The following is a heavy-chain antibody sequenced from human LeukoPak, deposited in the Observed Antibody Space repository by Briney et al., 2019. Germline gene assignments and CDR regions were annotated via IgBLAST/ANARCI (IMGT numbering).Heavy chain of an antibody. Sequence: ASVKVSCKASGYTFTSYGIRWVRKAPGQVLECMGWVSAYNGNTNYAQKLQGRVTMTTDTSTSTAYMELRSLRSDDTAVYYCARGYCSSTSCYGPFDYWGQGTLVTVSS. D-gene: IGHD2-2*01. V-gene: IGHV1-18*01. J-gene: IGHJ4*02. CDR1: GYTFTSYG. CDR2: VSAYNGNT. CDR3: ARGYCSSTSCYGPFDY.